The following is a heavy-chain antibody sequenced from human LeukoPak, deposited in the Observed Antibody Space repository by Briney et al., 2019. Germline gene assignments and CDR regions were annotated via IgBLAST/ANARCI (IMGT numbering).Heavy chain of an antibody. D-gene: IGHD3-9*01. J-gene: IGHJ4*02. CDR2: INPSGGST. CDR3: ARESYYDILRAYYFDY. V-gene: IGHV1-46*01. Sequence: GASVKVSCKASGYTFTSYYMHWVRQAPGQGLEWMGVINPSGGSTSYAQKFQGRVTMTRDTSTSTVYMELSSLRSEDTAVYYCARESYYDILRAYYFDYRGQGTLVTVSS. CDR1: GYTFTSYY.